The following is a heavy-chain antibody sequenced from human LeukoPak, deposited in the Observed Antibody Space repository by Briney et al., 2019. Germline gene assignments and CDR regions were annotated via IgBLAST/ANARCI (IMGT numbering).Heavy chain of an antibody. Sequence: SETLSLTCTLSGGSICSSSYYCGWIRQPPRKGLVWIVGIYYVGKTSYNPSLKSRVSISVDTSQNQFSLKLSSVTAADTAVYYCARLPSTTRPDYWGQGTLVTVSS. D-gene: IGHD1-14*01. CDR1: GGSICSSSYY. J-gene: IGHJ4*02. CDR3: ARLPSTTRPDY. CDR2: IYYVGKT. V-gene: IGHV4-39*01.